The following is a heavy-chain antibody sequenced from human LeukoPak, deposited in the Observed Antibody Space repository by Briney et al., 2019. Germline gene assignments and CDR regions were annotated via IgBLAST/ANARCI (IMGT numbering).Heavy chain of an antibody. V-gene: IGHV4-59*08. D-gene: IGHD4-4*01. CDR2: IYYSGST. J-gene: IGHJ4*02. CDR3: ARLDEDDYSLDY. Sequence: PSETLSLTCTVSGGSISSYYWSWIRQPPGKGLEWIGCIYYSGSTNYNPSLKSRVTISVDASKNQFSLKLSSVTAADTAVYYCARLDEDDYSLDYWGQGTLVTVSS. CDR1: GGSISSYY.